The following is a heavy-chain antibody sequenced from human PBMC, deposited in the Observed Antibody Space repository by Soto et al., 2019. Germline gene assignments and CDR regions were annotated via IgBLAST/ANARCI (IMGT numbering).Heavy chain of an antibody. D-gene: IGHD7-27*01. CDR2: INHSGST. Sequence: PSETLSLTCAVYGGSFSGYYWSWIRQPPGKGLEWIGEINHSGSTNYNPSLKSRVTISVDTSKNQFSLKLSSVTAADTAVYYCARGGNWGSDDAFDIWGQGTMVTVSS. CDR3: ARGGNWGSDDAFDI. V-gene: IGHV4-34*01. J-gene: IGHJ3*02. CDR1: GGSFSGYY.